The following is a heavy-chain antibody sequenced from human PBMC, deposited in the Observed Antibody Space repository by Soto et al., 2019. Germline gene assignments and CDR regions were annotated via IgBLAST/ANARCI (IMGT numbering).Heavy chain of an antibody. Sequence: GGSLRLSCAASEFTFSSDSMNWVRQAPGKGLEWVSSISSSSSYIYYADSVKGRFTISRDNAKNSLYLQMNSLRAEDTAVYYCARDRWQDYDFWSGYYTGYYYMDVWGKGTTVTVSS. CDR2: ISSSSSYI. CDR1: EFTFSSDS. J-gene: IGHJ6*03. CDR3: ARDRWQDYDFWSGYYTGYYYMDV. V-gene: IGHV3-21*01. D-gene: IGHD3-3*01.